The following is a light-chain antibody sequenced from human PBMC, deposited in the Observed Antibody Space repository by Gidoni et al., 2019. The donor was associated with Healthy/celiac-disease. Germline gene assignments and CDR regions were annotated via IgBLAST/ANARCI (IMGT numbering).Light chain of an antibody. CDR1: QSVSSN. CDR3: QQYNNWHSWT. Sequence: ELVMPQSPATLSVSPGERATLSCRASQSVSSNLAWYQQKPGQAPRLLIYCASTRATGIPARFSGSGSGTEFTLTISSLLSEDFAVYYCQQYNNWHSWTFGQGTKVEIK. CDR2: CAS. V-gene: IGKV3D-15*01. J-gene: IGKJ1*01.